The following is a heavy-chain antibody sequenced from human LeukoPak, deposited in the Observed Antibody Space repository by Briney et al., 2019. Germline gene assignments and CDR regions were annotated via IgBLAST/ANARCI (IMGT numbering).Heavy chain of an antibody. Sequence: SETLSLTCTVSGGSISSYYWSWIRQPPGKGLEWMGYMYYSGSTNYNPSLKRRVTISVDTSKNQFPLKLSSVTAADTAVYYCARNNYYYYGMDVWGQGTTVTVSS. CDR1: GGSISSYY. CDR3: ARNNYYYYGMDV. V-gene: IGHV4-59*08. CDR2: MYYSGST. J-gene: IGHJ6*02.